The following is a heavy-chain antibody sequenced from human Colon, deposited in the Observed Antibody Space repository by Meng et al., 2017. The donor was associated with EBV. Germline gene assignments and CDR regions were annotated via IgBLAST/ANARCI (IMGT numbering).Heavy chain of an antibody. V-gene: IGHV4-4*02. CDR2: VYHTGST. CDR1: GGAIRSSHG. D-gene: IGHD2-21*01. J-gene: IGHJ4*02. Sequence: QDAGPGLVKPSGPLALTCPVSGGAIRSSHGWTWVRQPPGKGREWIGEVYHTGSTKDNPSLKSRLTISVDKSKNQFSLNLTSVTAADTAVYYCARVWQSLTAFFDSWGQGTLVTVSS. CDR3: ARVWQSLTAFFDS.